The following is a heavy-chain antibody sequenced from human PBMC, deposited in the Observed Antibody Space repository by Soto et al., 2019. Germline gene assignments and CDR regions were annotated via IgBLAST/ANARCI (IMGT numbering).Heavy chain of an antibody. CDR1: GGTFSSYA. V-gene: IGHV1-69*01. CDR2: IIPIFGTA. D-gene: IGHD1-7*01. J-gene: IGHJ4*02. CDR3: AREIGTTKYFDY. Sequence: QVQLVQSGAEVKKPGSSVKVSCKASGGTFSSYAISWVRQAPGQGLEWMGGIIPIFGTANYAQKFQGRVTITADESTSTGYMELSSLRSDDTAGDYCAREIGTTKYFDYWGQGTLVTVSS.